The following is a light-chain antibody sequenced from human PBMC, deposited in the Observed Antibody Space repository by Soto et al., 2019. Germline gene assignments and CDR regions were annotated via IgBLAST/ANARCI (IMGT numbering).Light chain of an antibody. CDR2: EVS. V-gene: IGLV2-14*01. Sequence: QSALTQPASVSGSPGQSITISCTGTSSDVGGYNYVSWYQHHPGKVPKLRIYEVSNRPSGVSNRFSGSKSGNTASLTISGLQAEDEADYYCSSYTSSSTVVFGGGTKLTVL. J-gene: IGLJ2*01. CDR3: SSYTSSSTVV. CDR1: SSDVGGYNY.